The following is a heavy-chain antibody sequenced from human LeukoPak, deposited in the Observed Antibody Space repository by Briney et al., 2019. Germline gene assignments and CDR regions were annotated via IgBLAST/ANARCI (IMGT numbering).Heavy chain of an antibody. CDR2: IKSKSDGGTA. CDR1: GFTFSNAW. J-gene: IGHJ4*02. CDR3: TAPRGPRNGYYLSDY. V-gene: IGHV3-15*01. D-gene: IGHD3-22*01. Sequence: GGSLRLSCAASGFTFSNAWMNWVRQAPGKGLEWVGHIKSKSDGGTADYAAPVKGRFTISRDDSANMLYLQMNSLEPEDTAVYYCTAPRGPRNGYYLSDYWGQGTLVTVSS.